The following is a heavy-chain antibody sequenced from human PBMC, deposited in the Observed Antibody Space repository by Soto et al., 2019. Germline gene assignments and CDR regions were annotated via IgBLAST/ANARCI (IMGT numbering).Heavy chain of an antibody. J-gene: IGHJ6*02. CDR1: GGSISNFY. Sequence: QVQLQESGPGLVKPSETLSLTCTVSGGSISNFYWTWIRQPPGKGLEWIGNVHYSGTTNYNPSVSSRVTTSVDTAKNQLSLNLTSVTAADTAVYYCARHNDAGRDRGGMEVWGQGTTVTVSS. V-gene: IGHV4-59*08. CDR2: VHYSGTT. D-gene: IGHD1-1*01. CDR3: ARHNDAGRDRGGMEV.